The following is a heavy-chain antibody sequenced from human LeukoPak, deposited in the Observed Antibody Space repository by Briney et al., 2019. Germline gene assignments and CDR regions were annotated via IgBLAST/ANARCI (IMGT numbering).Heavy chain of an antibody. CDR1: GFNFNNYA. CDR3: AKDLDYDFWSGSDY. V-gene: IGHV3-9*01. CDR2: ISWNSGTR. J-gene: IGHJ4*02. Sequence: PGGSLRLSCAGSGFNFNNYAMHWVRQAPGKGLEWLSGISWNSGTRGYADSVKGRFTISRDNAKNSLYLQMNSLRAEDTAVYYCAKDLDYDFWSGSDYWGQGTLVTVSS. D-gene: IGHD3-3*01.